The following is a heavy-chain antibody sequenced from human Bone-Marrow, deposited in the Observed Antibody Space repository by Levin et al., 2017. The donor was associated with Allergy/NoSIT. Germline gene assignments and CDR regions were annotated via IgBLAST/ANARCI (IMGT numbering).Heavy chain of an antibody. J-gene: IGHJ4*02. Sequence: GESLKISCAASGFTFSTYVMSWVRQAPGKGLEWVSTITGSGGSTYYADSVKGRFTISRDNSKNTLYLQMNSLRAEDTAVYYCAKDLATFSQPNWGQGTLVTVSS. CDR3: AKDLATFSQPN. CDR1: GFTFSTYV. CDR2: ITGSGGST. V-gene: IGHV3-23*01. D-gene: IGHD3-16*01.